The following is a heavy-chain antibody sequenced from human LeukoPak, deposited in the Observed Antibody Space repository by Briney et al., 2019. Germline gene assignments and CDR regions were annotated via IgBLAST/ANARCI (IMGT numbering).Heavy chain of an antibody. CDR2: MNPNSGNT. V-gene: IGHV1-8*01. CDR1: GYTFTSYD. Sequence: GASVKVSCKASGYTFTSYDINWVRQATGQGLEWMGWMNPNSGNTGYAQKFQGRVTMTRNTSISTAYMELSGLRSEDTAVYYCARERGWVTMVRGAHNWFDPWGQGTLVTVSS. J-gene: IGHJ5*02. D-gene: IGHD3-10*01. CDR3: ARERGWVTMVRGAHNWFDP.